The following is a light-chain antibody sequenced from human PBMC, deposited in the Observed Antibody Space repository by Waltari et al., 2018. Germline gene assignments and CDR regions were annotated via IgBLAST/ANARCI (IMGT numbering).Light chain of an antibody. Sequence: QSALTHPASVSASPGQSLTISCTGTSGDIGGSDFVSWYQHHPGRAPKVLIFDVNHRPSGISDRFSGSKSGNTASLTISGLQAEDDADYYCSSPSTNNVVVFGGGTKVTVL. CDR2: DVN. CDR1: SGDIGGSDF. CDR3: SSPSTNNVVV. V-gene: IGLV2-14*01. J-gene: IGLJ2*01.